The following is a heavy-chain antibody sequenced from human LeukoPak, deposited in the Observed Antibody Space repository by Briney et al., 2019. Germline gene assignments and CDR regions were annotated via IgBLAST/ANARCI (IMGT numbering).Heavy chain of an antibody. Sequence: GGSLRLSCAASGFTFSDYWMSWVRQAPGKGLEWVANIKQDGSEKHYVDSVKGRFTISRDNAKNSLYLQMNSLRAEDTAVYYCARGGGNLFDYWDQGTLVTVSS. V-gene: IGHV3-7*01. CDR1: GFTFSDYW. D-gene: IGHD2-15*01. J-gene: IGHJ4*02. CDR2: IKQDGSEK. CDR3: ARGGGNLFDY.